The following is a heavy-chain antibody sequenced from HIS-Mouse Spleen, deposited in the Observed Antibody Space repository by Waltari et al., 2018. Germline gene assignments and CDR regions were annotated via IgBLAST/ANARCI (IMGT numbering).Heavy chain of an antibody. D-gene: IGHD6-13*01. CDR1: GGSISSSSYY. J-gene: IGHJ2*01. CDR3: AREIPYSSSWYDWYFDL. CDR2: IYYGEST. Sequence: QLQLQESGPGLVKPSETLSLTCTVSGGSISSSSYYWGWIRQPPGKGLEWIGSIYYGESTYYNPSLKSRVTISVDTSKNQFSLKLSSVTAADTAVYYCAREIPYSSSWYDWYFDLWGRGTLVTVSS. V-gene: IGHV4-39*07.